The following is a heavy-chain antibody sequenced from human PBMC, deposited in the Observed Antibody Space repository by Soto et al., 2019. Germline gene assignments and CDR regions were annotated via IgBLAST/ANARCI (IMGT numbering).Heavy chain of an antibody. D-gene: IGHD5-12*01. Sequence: PSETLSLTCAVYGGSFSGYYWSWIRQPPGKGLEWIGEINHSGSTNYNPSLKSRVTISVDTSKNQFSLKLSSVTAADTAVYYCARGGSMARWLVGHYYYGMDVWGQGTTVTVSS. CDR3: ARGGSMARWLVGHYYYGMDV. V-gene: IGHV4-34*01. CDR2: INHSGST. J-gene: IGHJ6*02. CDR1: GGSFSGYY.